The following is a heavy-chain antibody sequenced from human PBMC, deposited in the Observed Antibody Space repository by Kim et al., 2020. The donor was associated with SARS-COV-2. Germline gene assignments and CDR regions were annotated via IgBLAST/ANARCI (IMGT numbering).Heavy chain of an antibody. CDR3: TRRDFDSGNYNYFDP. Sequence: SETLSLTCSVSGGSMSTNNWWTWVRQPPGRGLEWIGEMYHSGSTNFNPSLKSRVTISLDKSKNQFSLKLSFVTAADTAIYFCTRRDFDSGNYNYFDPWGQGTLVTVSS. CDR1: GGSMSTNNW. D-gene: IGHD3-10*01. V-gene: IGHV4-4*02. J-gene: IGHJ5*02. CDR2: MYHSGST.